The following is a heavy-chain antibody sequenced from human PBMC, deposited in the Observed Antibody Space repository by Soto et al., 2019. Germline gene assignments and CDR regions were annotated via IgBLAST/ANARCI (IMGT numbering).Heavy chain of an antibody. CDR2: ISYDGENQ. J-gene: IGHJ5*02. D-gene: IGHD3-10*01. V-gene: IGHV3-30*04. CDR1: GFSFSHYA. Sequence: GGSLGLSCAASGFSFSHYAMHWVRQPPGKGMGWVALISYDGENQYFTDSVRGRFTISRDNSKTAVYLEMNDLRLDDTATYYCVSPHSESSNAFDLWGQGTLVTVSS. CDR3: VSPHSESSNAFDL.